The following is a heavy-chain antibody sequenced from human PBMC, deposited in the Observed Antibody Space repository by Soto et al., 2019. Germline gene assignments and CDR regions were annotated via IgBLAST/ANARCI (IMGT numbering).Heavy chain of an antibody. CDR1: GGSISSGNYF. Sequence: QVQLQESGPGLLKPSQTLSLTCTVSGGSISSGNYFWTWIRQHPGEGLEWIGYVYYTGNTFFNPSLKSRVSMSVDTSKNQFSLKLTSVTAADTAAYYCATNTLYGGRRRLDYWGQGTLVTVSS. V-gene: IGHV4-31*03. D-gene: IGHD2-15*01. CDR2: VYYTGNT. CDR3: ATNTLYGGRRRLDY. J-gene: IGHJ4*02.